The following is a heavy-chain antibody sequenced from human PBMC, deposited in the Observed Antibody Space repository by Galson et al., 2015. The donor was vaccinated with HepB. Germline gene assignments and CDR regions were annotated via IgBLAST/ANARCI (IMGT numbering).Heavy chain of an antibody. CDR1: GFPFTSYA. D-gene: IGHD3-16*01. CDR2: VSVNGGST. Sequence: SLRLSCAASGFPFTSYALTWVRQVPGKGLEWVSGVSVNGGSTYYADSVKGRFTISRDNSRNTLYLQMNSLRAEDTAVYYCAKDSWRSYNYYYDHGMDVWGQGTSVTVSS. CDR3: AKDSWRSYNYYYDHGMDV. V-gene: IGHV3-23*01. J-gene: IGHJ6*02.